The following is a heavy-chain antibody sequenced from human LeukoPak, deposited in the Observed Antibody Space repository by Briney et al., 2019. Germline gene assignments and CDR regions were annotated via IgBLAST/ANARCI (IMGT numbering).Heavy chain of an antibody. D-gene: IGHD4-17*01. CDR3: AREVYGDYGPGDAFDI. J-gene: IGHJ3*02. CDR2: INPNSGGT. V-gene: IGHV1-2*02. CDR1: GYTFTGYY. Sequence: ASVKVSCKASGYTFTGYYMHWVRQAPGQGLEWMGWINPNSGGTNYAQKFQGRVTMTRDTSISTAYMELSRLRSDDTAVYYCAREVYGDYGPGDAFDIWGQGTMVTVSS.